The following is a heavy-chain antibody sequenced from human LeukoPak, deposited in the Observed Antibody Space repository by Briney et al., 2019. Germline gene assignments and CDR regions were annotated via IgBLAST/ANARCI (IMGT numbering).Heavy chain of an antibody. J-gene: IGHJ4*02. V-gene: IGHV3-23*01. CDR2: ITGSGVNT. CDR3: AKASRQSSGWYFDY. Sequence: GSLRLSCAASGFIFSNYAMSWVRQAPGKGLEWVSAITGSGVNTYSADSVKAQFTISRDNSKPTLSLQMNSLRAEDTAVYYCAKASRQSSGWYFDYWGQGTLVTVSS. D-gene: IGHD6-25*01. CDR1: GFIFSNYA.